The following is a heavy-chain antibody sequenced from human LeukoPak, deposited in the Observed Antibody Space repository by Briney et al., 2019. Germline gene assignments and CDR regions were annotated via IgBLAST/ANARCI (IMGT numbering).Heavy chain of an antibody. V-gene: IGHV3-23*01. Sequence: PGGSLRLSCAASGFTFSSYAMSWVRQAPGKGLEWVSAISGSGGSTYYADSVKGRFTISRDNSKNTLYLQMNSLRAEDTAVYYCAKGPQDYDYVWGSYLVDYWGQGTLVTVSS. CDR3: AKGPQDYDYVWGSYLVDY. J-gene: IGHJ4*02. D-gene: IGHD3-16*02. CDR2: ISGSGGST. CDR1: GFTFSSYA.